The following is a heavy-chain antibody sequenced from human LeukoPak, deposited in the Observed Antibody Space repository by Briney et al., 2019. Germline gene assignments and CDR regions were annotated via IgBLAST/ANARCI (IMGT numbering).Heavy chain of an antibody. CDR2: ISSSSSTI. V-gene: IGHV3-48*01. J-gene: IGHJ4*02. D-gene: IGHD3-3*01. Sequence: PGGSLRLSCAASGFTFGSYSMNWVRQAPGKGLEWVSYISSSSSTIYYADSVKGRFTISRDNAKNSLYLQMNSLRAEDTAVYYCARARFLEWLVPFDYWGQGTLVTVSS. CDR1: GFTFGSYS. CDR3: ARARFLEWLVPFDY.